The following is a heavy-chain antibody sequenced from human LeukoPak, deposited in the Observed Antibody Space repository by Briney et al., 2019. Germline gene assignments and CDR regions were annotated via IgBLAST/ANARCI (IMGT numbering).Heavy chain of an antibody. CDR3: ARLYSGTRPPDY. CDR2: VNYSGRT. J-gene: IGHJ4*02. Sequence: SETLSLTCTVSGGSISSTSYYWGWIRQPPGKGLEWIGSVNYSGRTYYNPSLKSRVTISVDTSKNQFSLKLSSMTAADTAVYYCARLYSGTRPPDYWGQGTLVTVSS. D-gene: IGHD3-10*01. CDR1: GGSISSTSYY. V-gene: IGHV4-39*01.